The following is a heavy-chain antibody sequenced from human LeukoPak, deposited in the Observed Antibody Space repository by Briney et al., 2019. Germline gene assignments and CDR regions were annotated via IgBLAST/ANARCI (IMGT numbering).Heavy chain of an antibody. V-gene: IGHV4-34*01. CDR1: GGSFSGYY. Sequence: PSETLSLTCAVYGGSFSGYYWSWIRQPPGKGLEWIGEINHSGSTNYNPSLKSRVTISADTSKNQFSLKLSSVTAADMAVYYCARAPMVRGVIRIDYWGQGTLVTVSS. D-gene: IGHD3-10*01. CDR3: ARAPMVRGVIRIDY. CDR2: INHSGST. J-gene: IGHJ4*02.